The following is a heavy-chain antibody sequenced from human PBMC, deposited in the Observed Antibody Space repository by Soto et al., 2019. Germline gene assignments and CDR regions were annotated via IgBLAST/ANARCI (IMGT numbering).Heavy chain of an antibody. J-gene: IGHJ4*02. CDR3: ARGPSCGGDCYLFDY. V-gene: IGHV1-46*01. CDR2: INPGGGRT. D-gene: IGHD2-21*02. Sequence: ASVKVSCKASGYTFTSYYIHWVRQAPGQGLEWVAMINPGGGRTKNAQMFQGRVTLTRDTSAGTVDMELSSLTSDDTAVYYCARGPSCGGDCYLFDYWGKGSLVTVSS. CDR1: GYTFTSYY.